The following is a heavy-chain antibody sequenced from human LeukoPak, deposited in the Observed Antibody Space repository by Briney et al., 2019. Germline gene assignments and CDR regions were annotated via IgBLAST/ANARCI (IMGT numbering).Heavy chain of an antibody. CDR1: GYTFTSYG. D-gene: IGHD3-16*01. CDR2: ISAYNGNT. J-gene: IGHJ4*02. CDR3: ARDPGKGAPQYYFDY. Sequence: EASVKVSCKASGYTFTSYGISWVRQAPGQGLEWMGWISAYNGNTNYAQKLQGRVTMTTDTSTSTAYMELRSLRSDDTAVYYCARDPGKGAPQYYFDYWGQGTLVTVSS. V-gene: IGHV1-18*01.